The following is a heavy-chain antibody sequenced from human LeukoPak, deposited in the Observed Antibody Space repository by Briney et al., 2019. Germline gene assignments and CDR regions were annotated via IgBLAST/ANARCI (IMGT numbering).Heavy chain of an antibody. J-gene: IGHJ2*01. CDR2: ISGSGGST. V-gene: IGHV3-23*01. CDR3: AKDRVAHFFYWYFDL. D-gene: IGHD5-12*01. CDR1: GFTFTNYA. Sequence: SGGSLRLSCAASGFTFTNYAMNWVRQAPGKGLEWVSGISGSGGSTLYADSVKGRFTISRDNSKKTVYLQMNSLRAEDTAVYYCAKDRVAHFFYWYFDLWGRGTLVTVSS.